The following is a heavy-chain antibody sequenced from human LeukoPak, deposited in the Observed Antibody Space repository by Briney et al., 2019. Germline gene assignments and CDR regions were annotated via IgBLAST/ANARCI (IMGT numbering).Heavy chain of an antibody. J-gene: IGHJ4*02. CDR3: ARDYGYSSSFDY. CDR1: GFTFSTYS. CDR2: ISSGSSTI. Sequence: GGSLRLSCAAFGFTFSTYSMNWVRQAPGKGLERVSYISSGSSTIHYADSVKGRFTISRDNAKNSLYLQMRSLRDEDTAVYYCARDYGYSSSFDYWGQGTLVTVSS. V-gene: IGHV3-48*02. D-gene: IGHD6-13*01.